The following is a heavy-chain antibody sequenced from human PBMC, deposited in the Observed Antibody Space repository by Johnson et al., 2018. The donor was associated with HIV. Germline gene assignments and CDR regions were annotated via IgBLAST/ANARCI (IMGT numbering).Heavy chain of an antibody. CDR2: ISYDGSNK. CDR3: ARRQGITGTTGESDAFDI. J-gene: IGHJ3*02. V-gene: IGHV3-30-3*01. Sequence: QVHLVESGGGVVQPGRSLRLSCAASGFTFSSYAMHWVRQAPGKGLEWVAVISYDGSNKYYADSVKGRFTISRDNSKNTLYLQMNSLRAEDTAVYYCARRQGITGTTGESDAFDIWGQGTMVTVSS. CDR1: GFTFSSYA. D-gene: IGHD1-20*01.